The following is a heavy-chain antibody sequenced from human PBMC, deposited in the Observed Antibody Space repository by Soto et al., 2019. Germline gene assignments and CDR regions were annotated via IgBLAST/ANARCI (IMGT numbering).Heavy chain of an antibody. V-gene: IGHV3-33*01. J-gene: IGHJ2*01. CDR1: GFTFSSSG. D-gene: IGHD6-19*01. Sequence: QVQLVESGGGVVQPGRSLRLSCAASGFTFSSSGMHWVRQTPGKGLEWVAVIWYDGSNKYYADSVKGRFTISRDNSKNTXXLQMNSLRAEDTAVYYCARDPGRSSGWYGDWYFDLWGRGTLVTVSS. CDR2: IWYDGSNK. CDR3: ARDPGRSSGWYGDWYFDL.